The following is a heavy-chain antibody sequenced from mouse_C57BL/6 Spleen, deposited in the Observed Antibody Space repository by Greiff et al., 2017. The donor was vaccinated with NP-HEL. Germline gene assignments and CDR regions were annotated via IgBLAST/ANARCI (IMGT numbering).Heavy chain of an antibody. CDR2: LYPGDGDT. CDR3: AYSNPLDY. D-gene: IGHD2-5*01. Sequence: QVQLQQSGPELVKPGASVKISCKASGYAFSSSWMNWVKQRPGKGLEWIGRLYPGDGDTNYNGKFKGKATLTADKSSSTAYMQLSSLTSEDSAVYFCAYSNPLDYWGQGTSVTVSS. J-gene: IGHJ4*01. V-gene: IGHV1-82*01. CDR1: GYAFSSSW.